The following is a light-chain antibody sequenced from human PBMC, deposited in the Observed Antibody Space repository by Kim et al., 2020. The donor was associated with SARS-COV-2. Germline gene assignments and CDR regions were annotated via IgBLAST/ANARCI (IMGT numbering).Light chain of an antibody. V-gene: IGKV3-20*01. CDR2: GAS. CDR1: QSVNNIY. Sequence: EVVLTQSPDTLSLSPGGGATLSCRASQSVNNIYLAWYQQKPGQAPRLLIYGASIRATGIPDRFSGRGSGTDFTLTISRVEPEDFAVYYCQQYARTPLTFGGGTKVDIK. J-gene: IGKJ4*01. CDR3: QQYARTPLT.